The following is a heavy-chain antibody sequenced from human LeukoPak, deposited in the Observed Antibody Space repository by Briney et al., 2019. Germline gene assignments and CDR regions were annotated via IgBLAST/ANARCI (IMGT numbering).Heavy chain of an antibody. CDR3: AREGIAAAASGAFDI. J-gene: IGHJ3*02. Sequence: PGGSLRLSCAASGFTFSSYEMNWVRQAPGKGLEWVSYISSSGSTIYYADSVKGRFTISRDNAKNSLYLQMNSLRAEDTAVYYCAREGIAAAASGAFDIWGQGTMVTVSS. D-gene: IGHD6-13*01. V-gene: IGHV3-48*03. CDR1: GFTFSSYE. CDR2: ISSSGSTI.